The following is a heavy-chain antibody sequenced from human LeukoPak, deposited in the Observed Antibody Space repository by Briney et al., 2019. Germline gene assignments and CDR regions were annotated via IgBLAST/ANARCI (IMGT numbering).Heavy chain of an antibody. CDR2: ISYAGSNN. V-gene: IGHV3-30-3*01. J-gene: IGHJ6*02. CDR1: GFTFSSYT. CDR3: ARAAHTTYVLGRYYYYAMDV. D-gene: IGHD3-10*01. Sequence: GRSLRLSCAASGFTFSSYTMDCVRQAPGKGLEWVARISYAGSNNYYADSVKGRFTISSDNPKNTLYLQMDSLRAEDTAVYYCARAAHTTYVLGRYYYYAMDVWGQGTTVTVSS.